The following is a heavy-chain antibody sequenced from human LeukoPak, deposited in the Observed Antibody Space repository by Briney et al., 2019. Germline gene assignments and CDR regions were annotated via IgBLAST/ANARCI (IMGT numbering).Heavy chain of an antibody. Sequence: GGSLRLSCAASGFTFSNYAMSWVRQAPGKGLEWVSSLSDNGGSPYYADSVKGRFTISRDNSKNTLHLHLNSLRVEDTAVYYCARHFDRKGWFDPWGQGTLVAVSS. D-gene: IGHD3-3*02. J-gene: IGHJ5*02. CDR3: ARHFDRKGWFDP. CDR2: LSDNGGSP. CDR1: GFTFSNYA. V-gene: IGHV3-23*01.